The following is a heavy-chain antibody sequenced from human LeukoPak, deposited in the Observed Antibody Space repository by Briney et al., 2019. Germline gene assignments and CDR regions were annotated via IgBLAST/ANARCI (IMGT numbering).Heavy chain of an antibody. D-gene: IGHD1-20*01. V-gene: IGHV3-7*01. J-gene: IGHJ4*02. CDR1: GFAFSSYW. CDR3: ARGITGMMLDY. Sequence: GGSLRLSCAASGFAFSSYWMSWVRQAPGKGLEWVANIKQDGSEKYYVDSVKGRFTISRDNAKNSLYLQMNSLRAEDTAVYYCARGITGMMLDYWGQGTLVTVSS. CDR2: IKQDGSEK.